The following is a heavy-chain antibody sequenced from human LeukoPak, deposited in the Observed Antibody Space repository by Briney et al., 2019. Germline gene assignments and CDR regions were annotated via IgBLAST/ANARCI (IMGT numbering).Heavy chain of an antibody. Sequence: GASVKVSCKASGYTFTGYYMHWVRQAPGQGLEWMGWINPNIGSTNYAQKFQGRVTMTRDTSSSTAYMELSRLRSDDTAVYYCARDGYCSGGSCYFFSPYWGQGTLVTVSS. CDR3: ARDGYCSGGSCYFFSPY. V-gene: IGHV1-2*02. J-gene: IGHJ4*02. D-gene: IGHD2-15*01. CDR2: INPNIGST. CDR1: GYTFTGYY.